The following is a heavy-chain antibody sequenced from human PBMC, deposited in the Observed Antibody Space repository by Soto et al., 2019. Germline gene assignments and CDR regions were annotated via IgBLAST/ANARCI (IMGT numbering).Heavy chain of an antibody. J-gene: IGHJ6*02. CDR2: IYYSGST. Sequence: QVQLQESGPGLVKPSQTLSLTCTVSGGSISSGGYYWSWIRQHPGKGLEWIGYIYYSGSTYYNPSLKSRVTISVDTSKNQFSLKLSSVTAADTAVYYCARDGIPLGIWSSYYYYGMDVWGQGTTVTVSS. CDR3: ARDGIPLGIWSSYYYYGMDV. V-gene: IGHV4-31*03. D-gene: IGHD6-13*01. CDR1: GGSISSGGYY.